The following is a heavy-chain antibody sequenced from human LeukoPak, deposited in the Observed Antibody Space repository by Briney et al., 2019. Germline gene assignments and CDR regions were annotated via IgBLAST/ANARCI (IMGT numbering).Heavy chain of an antibody. CDR2: ISSSSSYI. CDR3: AKDSLPVRSDY. Sequence: GGSLRLSCVASGFTFSSYTMNWVRQAPGKGLEWVSSISSSSSYIYYADSVKGRFTISRDNSKDTLYLQMNSLRSEDTAMYFCAKDSLPVRSDYRGQGTLVTVSS. D-gene: IGHD3-10*01. CDR1: GFTFSSYT. J-gene: IGHJ4*02. V-gene: IGHV3-21*01.